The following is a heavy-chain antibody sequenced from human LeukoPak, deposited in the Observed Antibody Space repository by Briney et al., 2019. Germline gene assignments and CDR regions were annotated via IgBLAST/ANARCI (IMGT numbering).Heavy chain of an antibody. D-gene: IGHD2-2*01. J-gene: IGHJ3*02. CDR1: GGTFSIYA. CDR3: ARDRDIVVVLTTYAAAFDI. Sequence: SVKVSCKASGGTFSIYAISWVRQAPGQGLEWVGRIIPILGIANYAQKFQGRVTITADKSTSTAYMELSSLRSEDTAVYYCARDRDIVVVLTTYAAAFDIWGQGTMVTVSS. V-gene: IGHV1-69*04. CDR2: IIPILGIA.